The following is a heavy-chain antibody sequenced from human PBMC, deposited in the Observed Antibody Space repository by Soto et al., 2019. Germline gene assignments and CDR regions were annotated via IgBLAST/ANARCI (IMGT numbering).Heavy chain of an antibody. D-gene: IGHD3-3*02. CDR2: IYHSGNT. CDR3: ARVGIRIEDAFDI. V-gene: IGHV4-31*03. CDR1: GGTISSGGYY. Sequence: SETLSLTCSVSGGTISSGGYYLSWIRQLPGKDLEWIGYIYHSGNTYYNSSLKSRLTISVETSKNKFSLKLTSVTAADTAVYYCARVGIRIEDAFDIWGQGTMVTVSS. J-gene: IGHJ3*02.